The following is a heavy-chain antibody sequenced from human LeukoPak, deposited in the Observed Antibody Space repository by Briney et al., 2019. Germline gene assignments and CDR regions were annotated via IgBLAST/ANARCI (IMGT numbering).Heavy chain of an antibody. CDR3: ARHGPVDMATTDCDY. CDR2: IYPGNSDT. D-gene: IGHD5-24*01. J-gene: IGHJ4*02. CDR1: GYTFTNYW. V-gene: IGHV5-51*01. Sequence: GESLKIPCKGSGYTFTNYWIGWVRQMPGKGLEWMGIIYPGNSDTRYSPSFQGRVTISADKSISTAYLQWSSLKASDTAIYYCARHGPVDMATTDCDYWGQGTLVTVSS.